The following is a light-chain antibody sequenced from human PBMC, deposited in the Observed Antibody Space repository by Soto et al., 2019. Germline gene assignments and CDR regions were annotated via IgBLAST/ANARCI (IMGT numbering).Light chain of an antibody. J-gene: IGKJ1*01. CDR3: QQYNKWPQT. V-gene: IGKV3D-15*01. CDR2: DAN. Sequence: EAVLTQSPATLSAFPGDRATLSCRASQSVATNLAGYQQRPGQHQRLLLYDANNRATGIQPRFSGSGPGTEFTLTISSLQSEDIAVYYCQQYNKWPQTFGQGTKV. CDR1: QSVATN.